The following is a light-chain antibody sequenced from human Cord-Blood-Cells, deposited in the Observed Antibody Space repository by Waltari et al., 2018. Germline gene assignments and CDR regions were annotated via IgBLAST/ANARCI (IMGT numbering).Light chain of an antibody. CDR2: KAS. Sequence: DLQMTQSPSTLSASVGDRVTIPCRASQSISSWLAWYQQNPGKAPKLLIYKASSLESGVPSRFSGSGSGTEFTLTISSLQPDDFATYYCQQYNSYSRYSFGQGTKLEIK. CDR1: QSISSW. CDR3: QQYNSYSRYS. V-gene: IGKV1-5*03. J-gene: IGKJ2*03.